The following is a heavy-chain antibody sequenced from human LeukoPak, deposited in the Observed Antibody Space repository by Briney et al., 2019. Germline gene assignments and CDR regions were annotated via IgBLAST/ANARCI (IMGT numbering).Heavy chain of an antibody. D-gene: IGHD5-12*01. CDR1: GYTFTDYH. V-gene: IGHV1-2*02. CDR3: ARERTLTSRYDY. J-gene: IGHJ4*02. Sequence: ASVKVSCKAFGYTFTDYHMHWVRQAPGQGLEWMGWINPNSGDTNYAQKFQGRVTMTRDTSISTAYMELSRLRSDDTAVYYCARERTLTSRYDYWGQGTLVTVSS. CDR2: INPNSGDT.